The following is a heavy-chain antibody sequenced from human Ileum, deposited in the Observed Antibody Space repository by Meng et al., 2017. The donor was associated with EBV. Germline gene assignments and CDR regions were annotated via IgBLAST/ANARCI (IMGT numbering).Heavy chain of an antibody. J-gene: IGHJ4*02. D-gene: IGHD3-10*01. CDR1: RDSVSGSDW. CDR3: ARSSPIVRGLDY. CDR2: VYHDGAT. V-gene: IGHV4-4*02. Sequence: HLVESGPGLVKPSGHRSLTCADSRDSVSGSDWWSWVRQPPGKGLEWIGEVYHDGATNYHPALKSRVTISLDKSKNEVNLHLNSLTAADTAVYFCARSSPIVRGLDYWGQGTLVTVSS.